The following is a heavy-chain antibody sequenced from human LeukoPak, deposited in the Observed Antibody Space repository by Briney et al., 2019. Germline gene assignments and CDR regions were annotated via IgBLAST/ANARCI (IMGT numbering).Heavy chain of an antibody. J-gene: IGHJ4*02. Sequence: SETLSLTCTVSGGSISSDDYYWSWIRQPAGKGLEWIGRISASGRSNYNPSLKSRLTISIDTSKNQFSLMLSSVTATDTAVYYCAREFDSWGQGTLVTVSS. V-gene: IGHV4-61*02. CDR2: ISASGRS. CDR3: AREFDS. CDR1: GGSISSDDYY.